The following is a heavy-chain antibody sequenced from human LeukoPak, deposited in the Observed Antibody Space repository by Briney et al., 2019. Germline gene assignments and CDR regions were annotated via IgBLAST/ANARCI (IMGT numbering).Heavy chain of an antibody. CDR1: GFTFSSYG. V-gene: IGHV3-30*02. D-gene: IGHD2-2*01. CDR3: AKDIGRYCRSTSCKYYFDY. J-gene: IGHJ4*02. Sequence: GGSLRLSCAASGFTFSSYGMHWVRQAPGKGLEWVAFIRYDGSNKYYADSVKGRFTISRDNSKNTLYLQMNSLRAEDTAVYYCAKDIGRYCRSTSCKYYFDYWGQGTLVTVSS. CDR2: IRYDGSNK.